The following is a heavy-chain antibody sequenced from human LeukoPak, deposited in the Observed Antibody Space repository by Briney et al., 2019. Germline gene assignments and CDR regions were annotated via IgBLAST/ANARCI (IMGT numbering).Heavy chain of an antibody. Sequence: GGSLRLSCAASGFTFSSYGMHWVRQAPGKGLEWVAFIRYDGSNKYYADSVKGRFTISRDNSKNTLYLQMNSLRAEDTAVYYCAKDGQQLVRRINYYYYYMDVWGKGTTVTVSS. J-gene: IGHJ6*03. CDR2: IRYDGSNK. V-gene: IGHV3-30*02. CDR3: AKDGQQLVRRINYYYYYMDV. D-gene: IGHD6-13*01. CDR1: GFTFSSYG.